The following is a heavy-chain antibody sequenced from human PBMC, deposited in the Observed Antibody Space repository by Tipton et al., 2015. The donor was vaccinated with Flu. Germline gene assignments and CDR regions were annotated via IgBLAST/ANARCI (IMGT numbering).Heavy chain of an antibody. CDR3: ARSSSAYDYVWGGSYYFDF. J-gene: IGHJ4*02. CDR2: LYDSGIT. V-gene: IGHV4-39*07. Sequence: WVRRAPGKGLEWIGSLYDSGITYYNPSLKSRVTISLDTSKNQFSLKLISVTAADTAVYYCARSSSAYDYVWGGSYYFDFWGQGTLVTVSS. D-gene: IGHD3-16*01.